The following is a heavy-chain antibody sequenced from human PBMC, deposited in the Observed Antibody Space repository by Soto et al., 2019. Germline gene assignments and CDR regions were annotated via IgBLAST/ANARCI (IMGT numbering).Heavy chain of an antibody. V-gene: IGHV1-2*04. CDR1: GYTFTGYY. CDR2: INPNSGGT. Sequence: GASVKVSCKASGYTFTGYYMHWVRQAPGQGLEWMGWINPNSGGTNYAQKFQGWVTMTRDTSISTAYMELSRLRSDDTAVYYCARGGYCSGGSCYKIMGDALEYNWFDPWGQGTLVTVSS. J-gene: IGHJ5*02. CDR3: ARGGYCSGGSCYKIMGDALEYNWFDP. D-gene: IGHD2-15*01.